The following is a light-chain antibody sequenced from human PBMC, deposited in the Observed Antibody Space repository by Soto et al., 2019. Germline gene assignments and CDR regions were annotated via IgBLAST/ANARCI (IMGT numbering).Light chain of an antibody. J-gene: IGKJ2*01. V-gene: IGKV3-15*01. CDR3: QQYNNWPPLT. CDR2: GAS. CDR1: QSVSNN. Sequence: EIVMTQSPATLSVSPGERATLSCRASQSVSNNLAWYQQKPGQTTRLLIYGASTQDTGIPARFSGSGSGTEFTITISSLQSEDFAVYYCQQYNNWPPLTFGQGTKLEI.